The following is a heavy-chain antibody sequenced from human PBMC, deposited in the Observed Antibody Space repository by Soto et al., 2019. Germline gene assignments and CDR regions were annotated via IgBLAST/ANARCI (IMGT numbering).Heavy chain of an antibody. D-gene: IGHD3-3*01. J-gene: IGHJ4*02. CDR3: ARHTLTYYDFWSGPYYFDY. CDR1: GGSISSSSYY. Sequence: QLQLQESGPGLVKPSETLSLTCTVSGGSISSSSYYWGWIRQPPGKGLEWIGSIYYSGSTYYNPSLKSRVTISVDTSKNQFSLKLSSVTAADTAVYYCARHTLTYYDFWSGPYYFDYWGQGTLVTVSS. CDR2: IYYSGST. V-gene: IGHV4-39*01.